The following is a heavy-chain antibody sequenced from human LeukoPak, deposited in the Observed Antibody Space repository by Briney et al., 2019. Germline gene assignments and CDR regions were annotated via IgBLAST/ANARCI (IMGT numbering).Heavy chain of an antibody. CDR2: IYYSGST. J-gene: IGHJ4*02. V-gene: IGHV4-59*01. D-gene: IGHD1-14*01. Sequence: SETLSLTCTVSGGSISSYYWSWIRQPPGKGLEWIGYIYYSGSTKYKPSLKSRVTISVDTSKNQFSLKLSSVTAADTAVYYCARGRYIDYWGQGTLVTVSS. CDR1: GGSISSYY. CDR3: ARGRYIDY.